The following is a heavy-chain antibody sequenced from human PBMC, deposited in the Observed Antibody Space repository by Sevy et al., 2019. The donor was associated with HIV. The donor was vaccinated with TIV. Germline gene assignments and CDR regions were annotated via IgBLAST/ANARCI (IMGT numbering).Heavy chain of an antibody. V-gene: IGHV3-30-3*01. J-gene: IGHJ4*02. Sequence: GGSLRLSCAASGFTFSSYAMHWVRQAPGKGLEWVAVISYDGSNKYYADSVKGRFTISRDNSKNTLYLQMNSLRAEDTAVYYCARAASYYFDYWGQRTLVTVSS. CDR1: GFTFSSYA. CDR2: ISYDGSNK. CDR3: ARAASYYFDY.